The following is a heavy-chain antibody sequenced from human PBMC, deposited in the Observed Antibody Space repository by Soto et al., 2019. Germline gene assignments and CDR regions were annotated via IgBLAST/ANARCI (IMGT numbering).Heavy chain of an antibody. J-gene: IGHJ4*02. V-gene: IGHV3-23*01. Sequence: EGSLRLSCAASGFTFSSYAMSWVRQAPGKGLEWVSAISGGGGSIFYADSVKGRFTISRDNSKNALYLQMNSLRAEDTALYYCAKNDGTYWVFHFRGQGTLVTVSS. CDR1: GFTFSSYA. D-gene: IGHD1-26*01. CDR3: AKNDGTYWVFHF. CDR2: ISGGGGSI.